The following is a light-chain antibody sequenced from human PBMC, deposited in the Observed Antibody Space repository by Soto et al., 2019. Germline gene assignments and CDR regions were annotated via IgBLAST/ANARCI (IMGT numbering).Light chain of an antibody. Sequence: EIVLTQSPGTLSLSPGERATLSCRASQSISSNYFAWYQQKPGQAPRLLIYGAFYRATGIPDRFSGSGSGTDFTLTISRLDPEDFAVYYCQQYSWTFGQGTKVEIK. J-gene: IGKJ1*01. CDR1: QSISSNY. CDR3: QQYSWT. V-gene: IGKV3-20*01. CDR2: GAF.